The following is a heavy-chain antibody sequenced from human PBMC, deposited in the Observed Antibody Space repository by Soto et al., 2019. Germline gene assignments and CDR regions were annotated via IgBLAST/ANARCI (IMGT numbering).Heavy chain of an antibody. Sequence: VQLVESGGGVVQPGRSLRLSCAASGFTFSDYAMHWVRQAPGKGLEWVAVVSHDGRNTHYADSVNGRFTLSRDSSKNRDSLEMTSLRAEDTAVYYCAKGVRQWLVTSDFNYWGQGALVTVSS. D-gene: IGHD6-19*01. J-gene: IGHJ4*02. CDR1: GFTFSDYA. CDR2: VSHDGRNT. CDR3: AKGVRQWLVTSDFNY. V-gene: IGHV3-30*18.